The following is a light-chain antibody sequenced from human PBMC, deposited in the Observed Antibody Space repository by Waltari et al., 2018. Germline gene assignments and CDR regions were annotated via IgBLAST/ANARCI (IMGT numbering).Light chain of an antibody. V-gene: IGKV1-12*01. Sequence: EIQMTQYPSSVSASVGDRVTITCRASQAISRWLAWYQQKPGNSPNLLIYDASKLQSGVPSRFSGSGSGTDFTLTISSLRPEDSATYYCQQGNSLPPTFGQGTKVEIK. CDR2: DAS. CDR1: QAISRW. CDR3: QQGNSLPPT. J-gene: IGKJ1*01.